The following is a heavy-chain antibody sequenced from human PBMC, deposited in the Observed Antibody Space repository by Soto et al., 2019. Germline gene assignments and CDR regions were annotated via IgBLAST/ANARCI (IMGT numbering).Heavy chain of an antibody. D-gene: IGHD6-13*01. J-gene: IGHJ5*02. CDR3: ARDWYSSSWYFKSAPWFDP. Sequence: PSQTLSLTCAISGDSVSSNSAAWNWIRQSPSRGLEWLGRTYYRSKWYNDYAVSVKSRITINPDTSKNQFSLQLNSVTPEDTAVYYCARDWYSSSWYFKSAPWFDPWGQGTLVTVSS. V-gene: IGHV6-1*01. CDR2: TYYRSKWYN. CDR1: GDSVSSNSAA.